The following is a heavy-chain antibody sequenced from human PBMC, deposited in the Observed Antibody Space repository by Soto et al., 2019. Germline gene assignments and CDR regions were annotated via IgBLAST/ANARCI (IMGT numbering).Heavy chain of an antibody. CDR3: AREYYDAGCAYYSGFDH. D-gene: IGHD3-22*01. CDR1: GFTFSIYD. J-gene: IGHJ4*02. Sequence: EVQLVESGGDLVQPGGSLRLSCAASGFTFSIYDMHWVRQATGKGLEWVSAISTAGDTYYLDSVKGRFTISRENAKNSLYLQMNSLRAEDTAVYYCAREYYDAGCAYYSGFDHWGQGILVTVSS. CDR2: ISTAGDT. V-gene: IGHV3-13*01.